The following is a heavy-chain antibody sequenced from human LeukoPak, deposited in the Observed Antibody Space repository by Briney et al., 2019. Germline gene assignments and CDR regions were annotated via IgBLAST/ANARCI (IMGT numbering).Heavy chain of an antibody. CDR3: AKDYNSRGYYFHH. Sequence: GGSLRLSCAASGFIFSSYAMSWVRQAPGKGLEWVSAISGSGGSTDYADSVKGRFTISRDTSRNTLNLQMNSLRAEDTAIYYCAKDYNSRGYYFHHWGQGTLVTVYS. V-gene: IGHV3-23*01. D-gene: IGHD3-22*01. CDR1: GFIFSSYA. CDR2: ISGSGGST. J-gene: IGHJ1*01.